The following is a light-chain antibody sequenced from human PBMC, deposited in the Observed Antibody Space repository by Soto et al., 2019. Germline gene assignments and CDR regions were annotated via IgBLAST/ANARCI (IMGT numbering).Light chain of an antibody. Sequence: DKQMTNSVSTLSASVGDRVTITCRASQSISSWLAWYQQKPGKAPKLLIYDASSLESGVPSRFSGSGSGTEFTLTISSLQPDDFATYYCQQYNSYWPFGQGGKVDIK. CDR3: QQYNSYWP. J-gene: IGKJ1*01. CDR2: DAS. CDR1: QSISSW. V-gene: IGKV1-5*01.